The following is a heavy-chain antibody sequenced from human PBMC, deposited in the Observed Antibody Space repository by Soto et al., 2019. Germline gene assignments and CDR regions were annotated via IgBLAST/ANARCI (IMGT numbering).Heavy chain of an antibody. CDR3: ARYVHTAMERAVDY. D-gene: IGHD5-18*01. CDR1: GGSISSYY. CDR2: IYYSGST. J-gene: IGHJ4*02. V-gene: IGHV4-59*01. Sequence: SETLSLTXTVSGGSISSYYWSWIRQPPGKGLEWIGYIYYSGSTSYNPSLKSRVTISVVTSKNQFSLKLSSVTAADTAVYYCARYVHTAMERAVDYWGQGTLVTVS.